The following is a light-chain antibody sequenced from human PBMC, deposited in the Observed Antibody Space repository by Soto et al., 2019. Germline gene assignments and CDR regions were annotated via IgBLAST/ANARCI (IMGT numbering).Light chain of an antibody. Sequence: QSVLTQPRSVPGSPGQSVTISCTGTTSDVGGYNYVSWYQQHPGKAPKLMIYDVTKRPSGVPDRFSGSKSGNTASLTISGLQVEDEADYCCCSYAHRSPPLYVFGSGTKLTVL. V-gene: IGLV2-11*01. CDR1: TSDVGGYNY. CDR3: CSYAHRSPPLYV. CDR2: DVT. J-gene: IGLJ1*01.